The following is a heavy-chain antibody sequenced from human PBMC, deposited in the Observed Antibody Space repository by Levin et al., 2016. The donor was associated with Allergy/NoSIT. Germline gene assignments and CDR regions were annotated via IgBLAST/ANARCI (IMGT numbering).Heavy chain of an antibody. CDR3: TKSGGHGWPIDY. D-gene: IGHD6-19*01. Sequence: GESLKISCAASGFTFSGYGMHWVRQAPGKGLEWVAVISYDGSNKYYADSVKGRFTISRDNSKNTLYLQMNSLRAEDTALYYCTKSGGHGWPIDYWGQGTLVTVSS. V-gene: IGHV3-30*18. J-gene: IGHJ4*02. CDR1: GFTFSGYG. CDR2: ISYDGSNK.